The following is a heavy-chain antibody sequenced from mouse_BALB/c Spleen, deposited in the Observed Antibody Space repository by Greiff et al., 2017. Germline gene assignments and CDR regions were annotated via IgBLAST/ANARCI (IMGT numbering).Heavy chain of an antibody. CDR1: GYSFTGYF. CDR2: INPYNGDT. Sequence: VQLQQSGPELVKPGASVKISCKASGYSFTGYFMNWVMQSHGKSLEWIGRINPYNGDTFYNQKFKGKATLTVDKSSSTAHMELRSLASEDSAVYYCARSGDYDGEFAYWGQGTLVTVSA. CDR3: ARSGDYDGEFAY. V-gene: IGHV1-20*02. J-gene: IGHJ3*01. D-gene: IGHD2-4*01.